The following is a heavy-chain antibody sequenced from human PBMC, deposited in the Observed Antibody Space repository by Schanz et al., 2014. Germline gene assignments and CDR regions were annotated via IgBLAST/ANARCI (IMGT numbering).Heavy chain of an antibody. D-gene: IGHD6-19*01. CDR1: GFSFSTYG. V-gene: IGHV3-21*01. CDR3: VRDKKGFVAVAGRAPFDY. J-gene: IGHJ4*02. Sequence: EVQLLESGGGLVQPGGSLRLSCVASGFSFSTYGMTWVRQAPGKGLEWVSSISSSSMYIYQADSMRGRFTISRDNAKNSLYLQVNNLSAEDTAVYYCVRDKKGFVAVAGRAPFDYWGQGTLVTVSS. CDR2: ISSSSMYI.